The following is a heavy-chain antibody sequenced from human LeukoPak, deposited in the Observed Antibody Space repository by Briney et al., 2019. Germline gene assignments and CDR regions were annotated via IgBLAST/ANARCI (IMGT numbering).Heavy chain of an antibody. V-gene: IGHV4-4*09. J-gene: IGHJ5*02. CDR2: IYTSGST. CDR3: ARPKSRIGGWFDP. Sequence: GGSVKSEYRGWSRHLQKKRLEWIGYIYTSGSTNSNPSLKSRVTISLNTSKNQFSLKLSSVTAADTAVYYCARPKSRIGGWFDPWGQGTLVTVSS. D-gene: IGHD2-15*01. CDR1: GGSVKSEY.